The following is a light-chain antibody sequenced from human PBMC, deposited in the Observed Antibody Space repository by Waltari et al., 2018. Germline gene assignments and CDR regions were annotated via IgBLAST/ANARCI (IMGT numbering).Light chain of an antibody. CDR3: AAWDDSLNGVV. CDR2: SNN. J-gene: IGLJ2*01. V-gene: IGLV1-44*01. Sequence: QSVLTQPPSASGTPGQRVTISCSGSISNIGSNPVTWYQQLPGTAPNLLIYSNNQRPSGVPDRFSGSKSGTSASLAISGLQSEDEADYYCAAWDDSLNGVVFGGGTKLTVL. CDR1: ISNIGSNP.